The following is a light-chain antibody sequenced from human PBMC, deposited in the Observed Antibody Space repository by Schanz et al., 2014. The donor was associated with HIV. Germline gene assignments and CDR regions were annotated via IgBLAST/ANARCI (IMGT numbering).Light chain of an antibody. CDR3: SSYTTSSTLV. J-gene: IGLJ2*01. CDR1: SSDVGSYNL. V-gene: IGLV2-18*02. Sequence: QSALTQPPSASGSPGQSVTISCTGTSSDVGSYNLVSWYQQHPGRAPKLMIYDVNKRPSGVPDRFSGSKSAYTASLTISGLQPEDEADYYCSSYTTSSTLVFGGGTKLTVL. CDR2: DVN.